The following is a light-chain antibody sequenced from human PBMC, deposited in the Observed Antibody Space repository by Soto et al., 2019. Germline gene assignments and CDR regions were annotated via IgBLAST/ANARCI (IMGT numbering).Light chain of an antibody. CDR1: SRDVGGYQY. Sequence: QSALTQPPSASGSPGQSVTISCTGTSRDVGGYQYVSWYQQHPGKAPKLMIYDVTKRPSGVPDRFSGSKSGNTASLTVSRLQAEDEADYYCSSYAGSNNLVVFGTGTKVTVL. CDR3: SSYAGSNNLVV. J-gene: IGLJ1*01. V-gene: IGLV2-8*01. CDR2: DVT.